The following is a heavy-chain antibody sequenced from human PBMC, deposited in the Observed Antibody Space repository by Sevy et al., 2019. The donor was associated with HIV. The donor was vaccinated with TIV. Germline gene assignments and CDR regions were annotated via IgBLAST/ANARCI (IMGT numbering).Heavy chain of an antibody. V-gene: IGHV3-66*01. Sequence: GGSLRLSCEASGFTVSGNYMAWVRLAPGKGLEWVSLIDSGGSTYYADSVKGRFTISRDNAKNTLYLQMNPLRAEDTAVYFCARDRYYDASGYYYYYYGMDVWGQGTTVTVSS. CDR3: ARDRYYDASGYYYYYYGMDV. J-gene: IGHJ6*02. D-gene: IGHD3-22*01. CDR2: IDSGGST. CDR1: GFTVSGNY.